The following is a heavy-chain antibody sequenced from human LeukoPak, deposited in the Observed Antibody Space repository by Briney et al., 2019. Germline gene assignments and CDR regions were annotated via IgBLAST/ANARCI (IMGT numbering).Heavy chain of an antibody. V-gene: IGHV3-33*01. J-gene: IGHJ2*01. Sequence: GGSLRLSCAPSGFTFSSYAMHWVRQTPGKGLEWVAVIWYDGSYKYYADSVKGRFTISRDNSKNTLYLQMNSLRADDTAVYYCARGRAGDWYFDLWGRGTLVTVSS. D-gene: IGHD3-10*01. CDR1: GFTFSSYA. CDR2: IWYDGSYK. CDR3: ARGRAGDWYFDL.